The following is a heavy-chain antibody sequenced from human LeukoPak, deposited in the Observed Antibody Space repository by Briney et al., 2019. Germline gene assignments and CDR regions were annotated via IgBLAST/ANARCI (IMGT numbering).Heavy chain of an antibody. J-gene: IGHJ5*02. CDR1: GGTFSSYA. D-gene: IGHD3-10*01. CDR2: IIPIFGTA. Sequence: SVRVSCKASGGTFSSYAISWVRQAPGQGLEWMGGIIPIFGTANYAQKFQGRVTITADESTSTAYMELSSLRSEDTAVYYCARRVTRRGPMSFDPWGQGTLVTVSS. V-gene: IGHV1-69*13. CDR3: ARRVTRRGPMSFDP.